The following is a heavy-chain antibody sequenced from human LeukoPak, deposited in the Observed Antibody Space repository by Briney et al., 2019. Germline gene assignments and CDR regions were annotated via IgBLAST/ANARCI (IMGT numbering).Heavy chain of an antibody. Sequence: SETLSLTCAVYGGSFSGYYWSWIRQPPGKGLEWIGEINHSGSTNYNPSLKSRVTISVDTSKNQFSLKLSSVTAADTAVYYCARYSFDWHNTGYDYWGQGTLVTVSS. CDR3: ARYSFDWHNTGYDY. D-gene: IGHD3-9*01. J-gene: IGHJ4*02. V-gene: IGHV4-34*01. CDR2: INHSGST. CDR1: GGSFSGYY.